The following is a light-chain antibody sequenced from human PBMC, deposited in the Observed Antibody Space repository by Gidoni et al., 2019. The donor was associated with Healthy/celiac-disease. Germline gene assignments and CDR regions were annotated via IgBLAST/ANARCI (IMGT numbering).Light chain of an antibody. V-gene: IGKV3-20*01. Sequence: EIALTQSPGTLSLSPGERATLSCRASQSVSSSHLAWYQQKPGQAPRLLIYGASSRATGIPDRFSGSGSGTDFTLTISRLEPEDFAVYYWQQYGSSPLTFGGGTKVEIK. CDR1: QSVSSSH. CDR2: GAS. J-gene: IGKJ4*01. CDR3: QQYGSSPLT.